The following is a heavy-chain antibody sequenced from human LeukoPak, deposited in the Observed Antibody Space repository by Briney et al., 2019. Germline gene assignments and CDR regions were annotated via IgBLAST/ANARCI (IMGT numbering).Heavy chain of an antibody. D-gene: IGHD6-19*01. CDR2: INSDGSST. CDR3: ARAGSGWYFDY. V-gene: IGHV3-74*01. CDR1: GFTFSSFW. J-gene: IGHJ4*02. Sequence: GGSLRLSCAASGFTFSSFWVHWVRQAPGKGLVWISRINSDGSSTNYADSVKGRFTISRDNAKNTLYLQMNSLRAEDTAVYYCARAGSGWYFDYWGQGTLVAVSS.